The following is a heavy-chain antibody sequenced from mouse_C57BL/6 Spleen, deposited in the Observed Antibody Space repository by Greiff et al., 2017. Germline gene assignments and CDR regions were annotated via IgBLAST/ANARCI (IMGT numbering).Heavy chain of an antibody. CDR1: GYTFTDYY. CDR2: LNPNNGGT. J-gene: IGHJ2*01. D-gene: IGHD3-3*01. CDR3: AREGPPGGYFDY. V-gene: IGHV1-26*01. Sequence: VQLQQSGPELVKPGASVKISCKASGYTFTDYYMNWVKQSHGKSLEWIGDLNPNNGGTSYNQKFEGKATLTVDKSSSTAYMELRSLTSEDSAVYYAAREGPPGGYFDYWGQGTTLTVSS.